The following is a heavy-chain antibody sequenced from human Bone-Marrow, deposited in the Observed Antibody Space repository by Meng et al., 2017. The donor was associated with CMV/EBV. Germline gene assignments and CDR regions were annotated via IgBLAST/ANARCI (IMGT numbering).Heavy chain of an antibody. CDR2: IKSITDGGTT. J-gene: IGHJ4*02. CDR3: TPDTPPHWVFDH. Sequence: GESLKISCAASGFTFSDYYMTWIRQAPGKGLEWVGRIKSITDGGTTHYAAPVKDRFTISRDDSKNTLYLQMNSLKTEDTAVYYCTPDTPPHWVFDHWGQGTLVTVSS. CDR1: GFTFSDYY. D-gene: IGHD7-27*01. V-gene: IGHV3-15*01.